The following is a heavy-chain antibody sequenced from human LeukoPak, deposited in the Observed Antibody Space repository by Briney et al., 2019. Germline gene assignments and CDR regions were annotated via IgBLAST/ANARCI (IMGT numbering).Heavy chain of an antibody. J-gene: IGHJ6*03. D-gene: IGHD2-21*02. CDR3: AKGACGDCYSRYYYYMDV. Sequence: GGSLRLSCAASGFTFSSYAMSWVRQAPGKGLEWVSAISGSGGSTYYADSVKGRFTISRDNSKNTLYLQMNSLRAEDTAVYYCAKGACGDCYSRYYYYMDVWGKGTTVTVSS. CDR2: ISGSGGST. CDR1: GFTFSSYA. V-gene: IGHV3-23*01.